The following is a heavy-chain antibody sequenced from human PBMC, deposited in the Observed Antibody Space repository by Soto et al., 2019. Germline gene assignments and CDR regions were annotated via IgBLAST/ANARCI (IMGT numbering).Heavy chain of an antibody. Sequence: QVQLQESGPGLVKPSETLSLTCTVSGGSVSSGSYYWIWIRQPPGKGLEWIGYISYGGSTNYNPSRKSRVTISVDTSKNQFSLKLSSVTAADTAVYYCAREPGAATFGSYYYGMDVWGQGTTVTVSS. V-gene: IGHV4-61*01. CDR2: ISYGGST. D-gene: IGHD2-15*01. CDR3: AREPGAATFGSYYYGMDV. CDR1: GGSVSSGSYY. J-gene: IGHJ6*02.